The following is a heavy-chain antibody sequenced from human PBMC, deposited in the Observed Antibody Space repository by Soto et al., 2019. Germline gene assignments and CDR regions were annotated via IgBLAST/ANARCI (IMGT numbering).Heavy chain of an antibody. J-gene: IGHJ4*02. V-gene: IGHV5-51*01. Sequence: GESLKISCKGSGSTFTSYWIGWVRQMPGKGLEWMGIVYPGESNSIYSPSFQDQVTISADKSISTAYLQWSSLKASDTAMYYCARRNSGTSFDYWGQGTLVTVSS. CDR1: GSTFTSYW. D-gene: IGHD1-26*01. CDR3: ARRNSGTSFDY. CDR2: VYPGESNS.